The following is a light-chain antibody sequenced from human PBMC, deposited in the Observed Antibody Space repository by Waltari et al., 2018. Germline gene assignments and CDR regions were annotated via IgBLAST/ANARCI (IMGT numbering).Light chain of an antibody. J-gene: IGLJ3*02. Sequence: QSVLTQPPSVSAAPGQKVTIPCSGSTSNIGNKYVSWYQQLPGTAPKLLIYDNDKRPSGIPDRFSGSKSGTSATLCITGLQTGDEANYYCETWDSSLSAWVFGGGTKLTVL. CDR1: TSNIGNKY. V-gene: IGLV1-51*01. CDR3: ETWDSSLSAWV. CDR2: DND.